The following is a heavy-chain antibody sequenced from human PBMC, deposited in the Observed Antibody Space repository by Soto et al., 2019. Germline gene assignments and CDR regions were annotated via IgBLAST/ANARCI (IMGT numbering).Heavy chain of an antibody. J-gene: IGHJ6*02. CDR2: MNPNSGNT. V-gene: IGHV1-8*01. D-gene: IGHD3-16*01. CDR1: GYTFTSYD. Sequence: QVQLVQSGAEVKKPGASVKVSCKASGYTFTSYDINWVRQATGQGLEWMGWMNPNSGNTGYAQKFXXRITMPRNTPISAAYMELSSLRSEDRAVYHCASEGVRGTDVWGQGPTVTVSS. CDR3: ASEGVRGTDV.